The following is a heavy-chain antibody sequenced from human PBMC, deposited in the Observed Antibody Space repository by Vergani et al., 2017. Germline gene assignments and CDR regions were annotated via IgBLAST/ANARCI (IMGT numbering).Heavy chain of an antibody. CDR3: ARELLAYCGGDCYLPFDY. CDR1: GFTFSNAW. V-gene: IGHV3-15*01. CDR2: IKSKTDGGTT. J-gene: IGHJ4*02. Sequence: EVQLVESGGGLVKPGGSLRLSCAASGFTFSNAWMSWVRQAPGKGLEWVGRIKSKTDGGTTDYAAPVKGRFTISRDDSKNTLYLQMNSLRAEDTAVYYCARELLAYCGGDCYLPFDYWGQGTLVTVSS. D-gene: IGHD2-21*02.